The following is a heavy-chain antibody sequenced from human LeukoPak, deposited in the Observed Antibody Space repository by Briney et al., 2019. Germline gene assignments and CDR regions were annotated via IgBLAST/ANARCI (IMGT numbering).Heavy chain of an antibody. CDR1: GGSISSYY. J-gene: IGHJ4*02. D-gene: IGHD2-2*02. CDR2: IYYSGST. CDR3: ARGYPPDY. Sequence: SETLSLTCTVSGGSISSYYWSWIRQPPGKGLEWIGYIYYSGSTNYNPSLKSRVTISVDTSKNQFSLKLSSVTAADTALYYCARGYPPDYWGQGTLVTVSS. V-gene: IGHV4-59*01.